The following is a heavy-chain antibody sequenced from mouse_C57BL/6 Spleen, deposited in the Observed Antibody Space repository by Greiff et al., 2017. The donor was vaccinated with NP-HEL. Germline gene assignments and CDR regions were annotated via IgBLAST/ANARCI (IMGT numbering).Heavy chain of an antibody. D-gene: IGHD2-3*01. J-gene: IGHJ2*01. Sequence: QLPPPLSSLFLPFSSFPLSFPASGYTFTSSWMHWVKQRPGQGLEWIGEIDPSDSYTNYNQKFKGKSTLTVDKSSSTAYMQLSSLTSEDSAVYYCARHDGYYVVDYWGQGTTLTVSS. CDR3: ARHDGYYVVDY. CDR2: IDPSDSYT. CDR1: GYTFTSSW. V-gene: IGHV1-69*01.